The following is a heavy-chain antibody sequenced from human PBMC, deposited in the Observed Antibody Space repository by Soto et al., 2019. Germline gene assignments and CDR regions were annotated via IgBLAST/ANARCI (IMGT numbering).Heavy chain of an antibody. CDR1: GFTFSTYG. J-gene: IGHJ4*02. D-gene: IGHD1-1*01. CDR3: AKSVYNWHDGFCDY. CDR2: ISYDGVNK. Sequence: QVQLVESGGSVVQPGRSLRLSCAASGFTFSTYGMHWVRQAPGKGLEWVAVISYDGVNKYYADSVKGRFTISRDNSKNPLYLQMNSLRAEDTAVYYWAKSVYNWHDGFCDYWGQGSLVTVSS. V-gene: IGHV3-30*18.